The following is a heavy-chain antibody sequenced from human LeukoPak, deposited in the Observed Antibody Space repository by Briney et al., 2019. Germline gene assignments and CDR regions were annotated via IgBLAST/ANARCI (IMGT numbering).Heavy chain of an antibody. V-gene: IGHV1-2*02. CDR2: INPDSGGT. CDR1: GYTFTGYY. CDR3: ARSIVVVIATQGPDY. Sequence: GASVKVSCKASGYTFTGYYMHWVRQAPGQGLEWMGWINPDSGGTNYAQKFQGRVTMTRDTSISTAYMELSRLRSDDTAVHYCARSIVVVIATQGPDYWGEGTLVTVSS. D-gene: IGHD2-21*01. J-gene: IGHJ4*02.